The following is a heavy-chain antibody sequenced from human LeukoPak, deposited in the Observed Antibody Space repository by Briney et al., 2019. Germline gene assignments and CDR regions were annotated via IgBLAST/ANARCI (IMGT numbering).Heavy chain of an antibody. CDR2: ISSSGGTI. CDR3: ARDSRQQLFDY. Sequence: PGGSLRLSCAASGFTFSSYEMNWVRQTPGKGLEWLSYISSSGGTIYYADSVKDRFTISRDNAKSSLYLQMNGLRAEDTAVYYCARDSRQQLFDYWGQGTLVTVSS. J-gene: IGHJ4*02. CDR1: GFTFSSYE. D-gene: IGHD4-11*01. V-gene: IGHV3-48*03.